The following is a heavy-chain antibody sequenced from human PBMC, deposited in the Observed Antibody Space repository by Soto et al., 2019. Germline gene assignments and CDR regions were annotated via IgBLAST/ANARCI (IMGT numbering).Heavy chain of an antibody. Sequence: PSETLSLTCAVYGGSFSGYYWSWIRQPPGKGLEWIGEINHSGSTNYNPSLKSRVTISVDTSKNQFSLKLSSVTAADTAVYYCARAGRFGELLSWFDPWGQGTLVTVS. J-gene: IGHJ5*02. CDR1: GGSFSGYY. V-gene: IGHV4-34*01. CDR3: ARAGRFGELLSWFDP. D-gene: IGHD3-10*01. CDR2: INHSGST.